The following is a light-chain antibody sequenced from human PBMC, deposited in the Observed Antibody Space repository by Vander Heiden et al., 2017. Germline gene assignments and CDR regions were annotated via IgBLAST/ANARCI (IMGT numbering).Light chain of an antibody. CDR3: SSDAGSNNLV. V-gene: IGLV2-8*01. CDR2: EVS. Sequence: SALTQPPSASGSPGQSVTISCTGTSSDVGGYNYVSWYQQHPGKAHKLMIYEVSKRPSGVPDRFSGSKSGNTASLTVSGLQAEDEADYYCSSDAGSNNLVFGGGTKLTVL. J-gene: IGLJ2*01. CDR1: SSDVGGYNY.